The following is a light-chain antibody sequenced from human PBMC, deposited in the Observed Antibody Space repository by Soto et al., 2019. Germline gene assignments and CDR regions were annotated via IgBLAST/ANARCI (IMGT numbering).Light chain of an antibody. V-gene: IGKV3-20*01. CDR1: QSVSNNY. CDR3: QQYGTSPSM. CDR2: GAS. Sequence: EIVLTQSPGTLSLSPGDTAALSCRASQSVSNNYLAWYQQKPGQAPRLLIYGASSRATGIPDRFSGSASGTDFTIKISRMETEDFEVYYCQQYGTSPSMFGQGTKVDIK. J-gene: IGKJ1*01.